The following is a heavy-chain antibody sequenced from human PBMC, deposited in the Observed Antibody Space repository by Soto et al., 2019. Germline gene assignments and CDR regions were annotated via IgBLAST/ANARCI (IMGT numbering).Heavy chain of an antibody. J-gene: IGHJ5*02. CDR3: VRGGNPYHYATSGPGTFDT. CDR1: GDSVSGGDSY. D-gene: IGHD3-22*01. V-gene: IGHV4-30-4*01. Sequence: QVQLQESGPGLVKPSQTLSLTCTVSGDSVSGGDSYWSWIRQPPGKALEWIGYTSFSGYTSYTPSLKSRVNITVDMSKSQFSLRLTSVTAADTAIYYCVRGGNPYHYATSGPGTFDTWGQGTLVSVSS. CDR2: TSFSGYT.